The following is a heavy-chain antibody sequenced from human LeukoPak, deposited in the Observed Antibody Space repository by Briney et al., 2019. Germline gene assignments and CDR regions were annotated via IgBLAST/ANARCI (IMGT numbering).Heavy chain of an antibody. Sequence: GGSLRLSCAASGFNFNNYEMNWVHQAPGKGLEWVSYISSSGGTIYYADSVKGRFTISRDNAKTSLYLQMNSLRAEDTAVYYCAIAFSNPFDYWGQGTLVTVSS. V-gene: IGHV3-48*03. CDR1: GFNFNNYE. D-gene: IGHD4-11*01. CDR3: AIAFSNPFDY. J-gene: IGHJ4*02. CDR2: ISSSGGTI.